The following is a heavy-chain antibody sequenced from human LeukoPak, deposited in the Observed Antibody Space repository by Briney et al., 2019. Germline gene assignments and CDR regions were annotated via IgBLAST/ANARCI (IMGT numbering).Heavy chain of an antibody. V-gene: IGHV3-74*01. CDR1: GFTFSNFW. CDR2: INHDGTGT. CDR3: ARSRNYCGGDCYSSSYFDY. J-gene: IGHJ4*02. Sequence: PGGSLRLSCAASGFTFSNFWMHWVRQVPGKGLVWVSGINHDGTGTYYADSVKGRFTISRDNSKNTLYLQMNSLRAEDTAVYYCARSRNYCGGDCYSSSYFDYWGQGTLVTVSS. D-gene: IGHD2-21*02.